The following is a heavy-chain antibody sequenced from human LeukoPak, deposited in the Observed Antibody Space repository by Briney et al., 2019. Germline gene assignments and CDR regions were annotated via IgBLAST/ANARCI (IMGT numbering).Heavy chain of an antibody. CDR1: ELSVSDNY. J-gene: IGHJ5*02. Sequence: GGSLRLSCAASELSVSDNYMSWVRQAPGKGLEWASILYSGGNTYYTDSVKGRFTISRDTSKNTLYLQMNSLRADDTAVYYCVRTQPRSRLLDRWGQGTLVTVSS. CDR2: LYSGGNT. D-gene: IGHD1-26*01. CDR3: VRTQPRSRLLDR. V-gene: IGHV3-53*01.